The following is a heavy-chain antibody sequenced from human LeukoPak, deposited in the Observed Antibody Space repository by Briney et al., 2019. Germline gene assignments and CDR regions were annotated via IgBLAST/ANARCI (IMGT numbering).Heavy chain of an antibody. Sequence: PSETLSLTCAVYGGSFSGYYWSWIRQPPGKGLEWIGEINHSGSTNYNPSLKSRVTISVDRSKNQFSLKLSSVTAADTAVYYCARATNDGTDYWGQGTLVTVSS. J-gene: IGHJ4*02. D-gene: IGHD1-1*01. CDR2: INHSGST. CDR3: ARATNDGTDY. CDR1: GGSFSGYY. V-gene: IGHV4-34*01.